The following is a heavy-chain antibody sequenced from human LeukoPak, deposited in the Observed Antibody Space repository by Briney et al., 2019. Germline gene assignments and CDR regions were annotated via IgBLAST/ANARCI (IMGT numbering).Heavy chain of an antibody. CDR3: ARGTGTTAYFDY. CDR2: ISPDGITI. V-gene: IGHV3-48*04. Sequence: GGSLRLSCAASGFTFSGFAMTWVRQAPGKGLEWVSYISPDGITIYYADSVRGRFTISRDNAKNSLYLQVNSLRAEDTAVYYCARGTGTTAYFDYWGQGTLVTVSS. D-gene: IGHD1-1*01. CDR1: GFTFSGFA. J-gene: IGHJ4*02.